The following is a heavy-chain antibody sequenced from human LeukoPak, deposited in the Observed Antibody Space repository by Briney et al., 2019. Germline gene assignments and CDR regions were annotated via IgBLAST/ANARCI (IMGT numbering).Heavy chain of an antibody. V-gene: IGHV4-34*01. CDR2: INHSGST. CDR1: GGSISSYY. CDR3: ARDSSADAFDL. D-gene: IGHD2-15*01. J-gene: IGHJ3*01. Sequence: TSETLSLTCTVSGGSISSYYWSWIRQPPGKGLEWIGEINHSGSTNYNPSLKSRVTISVDTSKNQFSLKLSSVTAADTAVYYCARDSSADAFDLWGQGTMVTVSS.